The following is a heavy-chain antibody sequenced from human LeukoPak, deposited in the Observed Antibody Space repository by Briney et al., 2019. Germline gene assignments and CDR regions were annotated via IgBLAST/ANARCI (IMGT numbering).Heavy chain of an antibody. D-gene: IGHD3-22*01. V-gene: IGHV4-61*02. CDR2: ISN. CDR3: ARGPYSYDSSGAFDI. J-gene: IGHJ3*02. CDR1: GGSISSSSYY. Sequence: SETLSLTCTVSGGSISSSSYYWSWIRQPAGKGLEWIGRISNNPSLKSRVTISVDTSKNQFSLKLSSVTAADTAVYFCARGPYSYDSSGAFDIWGQGTMVTVSS.